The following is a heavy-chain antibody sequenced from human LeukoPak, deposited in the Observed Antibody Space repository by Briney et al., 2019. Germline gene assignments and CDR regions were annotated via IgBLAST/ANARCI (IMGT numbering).Heavy chain of an antibody. D-gene: IGHD3-10*01. CDR1: GVSISNYY. Sequence: SETLSLTCTVSGVSISNYYWSWIQQPPGKGLEWIGYIYYSGSTNYNPSLQSRATISVDPSKSQFSLRLSSVTAADTAVYYCARDYFGSGFFDYWGQGILVTVSS. V-gene: IGHV4-59*01. CDR2: IYYSGST. J-gene: IGHJ4*02. CDR3: ARDYFGSGFFDY.